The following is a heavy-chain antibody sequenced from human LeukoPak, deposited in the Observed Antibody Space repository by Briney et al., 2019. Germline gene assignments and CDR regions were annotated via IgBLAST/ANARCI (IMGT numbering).Heavy chain of an antibody. CDR3: VIWGDYDVLTGYYVPDY. D-gene: IGHD3-9*01. CDR1: GFTFSNYA. J-gene: IGHJ4*02. Sequence: GGSLRLPCVASGFTFSNYAMSWVRQAPGKGLEWVSAITGSGTNRYYADSLKGRFTTSRDNSKNTVFLQMNSLRHEDTAIYYCVIWGDYDVLTGYYVPDYWGQGTLVTVAS. V-gene: IGHV3-23*01. CDR2: ITGSGTNR.